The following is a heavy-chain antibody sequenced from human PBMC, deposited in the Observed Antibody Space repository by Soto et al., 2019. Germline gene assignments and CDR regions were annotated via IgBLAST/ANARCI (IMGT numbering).Heavy chain of an antibody. Sequence: SETLSLTCTVSGGSISSGGYYWSWIRQHPGKGLEWIGYIYYSGSTYYNPSLKSRVTISVDTSKNQFSLKLSSVTAADTAVYYCARVSPALISTVRGVTNWFDPWGQGTLVTVSS. CDR3: ARVSPALISTVRGVTNWFDP. CDR2: IYYSGST. J-gene: IGHJ5*02. CDR1: GGSISSGGYY. V-gene: IGHV4-31*03. D-gene: IGHD3-10*01.